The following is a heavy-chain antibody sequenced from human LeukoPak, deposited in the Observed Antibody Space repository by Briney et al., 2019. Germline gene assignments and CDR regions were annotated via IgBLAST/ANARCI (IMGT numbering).Heavy chain of an antibody. CDR1: GFTFDDYT. CDR3: ARVSMVWGAVDY. V-gene: IGHV3-43*01. D-gene: IGHD3-10*01. Sequence: PGGSLRLSCAASGFTFDDYTMHWVRQAPGKGLEWVSLISWDGGSTYYADSVKGRFTISRDNSKNTLYLQMNSLRAEDTAVYYCARVSMVWGAVDYWGQGTLVTVSS. CDR2: ISWDGGST. J-gene: IGHJ4*02.